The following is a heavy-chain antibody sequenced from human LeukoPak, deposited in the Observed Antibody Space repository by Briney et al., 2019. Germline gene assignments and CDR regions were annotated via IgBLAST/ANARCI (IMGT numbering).Heavy chain of an antibody. CDR2: IYHGGST. CDR3: ARDGGGYCSSTSCMGGFDY. D-gene: IGHD2-2*01. Sequence: SETLSLTCAVSGGSISTTNWWSWVRQPPGKGLEWIGEIYHGGSTNYNPSLKSRVTISVDKSKNQFSLKLSSVTAADTAVYYCARDGGGYCSSTSCMGGFDYWGQGTLVTVSS. V-gene: IGHV4-4*02. CDR1: GGSISTTNW. J-gene: IGHJ4*02.